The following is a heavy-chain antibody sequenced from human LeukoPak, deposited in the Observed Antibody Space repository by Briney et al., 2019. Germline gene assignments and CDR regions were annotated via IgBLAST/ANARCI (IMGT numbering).Heavy chain of an antibody. Sequence: PGGSLRLSCAASGFTFTSYWMSWVRLAPGKGLEWVANIKEDGSEKYYVDSVKGRFTISRDNAKNSVSLQMNSLTAEDTAVYYCARIYLKMASASWGQGTLVTVSS. CDR1: GFTFTSYW. CDR3: ARIYLKMASAS. V-gene: IGHV3-7*01. J-gene: IGHJ5*02. CDR2: IKEDGSEK. D-gene: IGHD2-8*01.